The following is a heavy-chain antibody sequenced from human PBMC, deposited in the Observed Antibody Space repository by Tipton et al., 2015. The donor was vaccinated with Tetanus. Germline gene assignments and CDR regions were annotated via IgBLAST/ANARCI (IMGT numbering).Heavy chain of an antibody. V-gene: IGHV4-39*01. CDR2: IYYSGST. J-gene: IGHJ6*02. CDR3: ARPQQRWARGDSYYGMDV. D-gene: IGHD3-16*01. CDR1: GGSISSSSYY. Sequence: TLSLTCTVSGGSISSSSYYWGWIRQPPGKGLEWIGSIYYSGSTYYNPSLKSRVTISVDTSKNQFSLKLSSVTATDTAVYYCARPQQRWARGDSYYGMDVWGQGPTVTVSS.